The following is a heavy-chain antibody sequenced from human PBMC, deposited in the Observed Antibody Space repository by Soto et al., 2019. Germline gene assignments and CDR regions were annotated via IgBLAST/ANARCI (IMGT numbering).Heavy chain of an antibody. CDR1: GGSISSYY. D-gene: IGHD3-3*01. CDR3: ARVVRFVSDWFAP. Sequence: SETLSLTCTVSGGSISSYYWIWIRQPPGKGLEWIGYIYYSGSTNYNPSLKSRVTISVDTSKNQFSLKLSSVTAADTAVYYCARVVRFVSDWFAPWGQGTLVTVSS. J-gene: IGHJ5*02. CDR2: IYYSGST. V-gene: IGHV4-59*01.